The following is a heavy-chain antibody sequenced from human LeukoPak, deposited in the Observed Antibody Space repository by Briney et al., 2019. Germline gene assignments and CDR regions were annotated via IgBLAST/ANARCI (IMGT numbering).Heavy chain of an antibody. Sequence: PGRSLRLSCAASGFTFSTYGMHWVRQAPGKGLEWVAVISYDGSNKYYADSVKGRFTISRDNAKNSLYLQMSSLRAEDTAVYYCARTGDRTFDYWGQGTLVTVSS. D-gene: IGHD7-27*01. J-gene: IGHJ4*02. V-gene: IGHV3-30*03. CDR1: GFTFSTYG. CDR2: ISYDGSNK. CDR3: ARTGDRTFDY.